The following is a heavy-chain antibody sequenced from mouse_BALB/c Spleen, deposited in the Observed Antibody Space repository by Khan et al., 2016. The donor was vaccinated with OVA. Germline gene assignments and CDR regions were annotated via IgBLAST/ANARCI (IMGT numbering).Heavy chain of an antibody. D-gene: IGHD1-1*01. CDR2: ILPGSGNT. CDR3: ARWDFGSSPWFAY. Sequence: QVQLKESGAELMKPGASVKISCKATGYTFSTYWIAWVKQRPGHGLEWIGEILPGSGNTKYNEKFKGKATFSADTSSNTAYMQLSSLTSEDSAVYYSARWDFGSSPWFAYWGQGTLVTVSA. CDR1: GYTFSTYW. J-gene: IGHJ3*01. V-gene: IGHV1-9*01.